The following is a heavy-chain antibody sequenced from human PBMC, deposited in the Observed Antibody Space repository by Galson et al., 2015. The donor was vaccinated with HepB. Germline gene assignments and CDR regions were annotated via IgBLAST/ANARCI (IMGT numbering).Heavy chain of an antibody. CDR2: ISSSSDYI. CDR3: ARDRPPAFAAAASFQH. Sequence: SLRLSCAASGFTFSNYNMNWVRQAPGKGLEWVSSISSSSDYIYYADSVKGRFTISRDNAKNSVHLQMNSLRVEDTAVYYCARDRPPAFAAAASFQHWGQGTLVTVSS. CDR1: GFTFSNYN. J-gene: IGHJ1*01. V-gene: IGHV3-21*01. D-gene: IGHD6-25*01.